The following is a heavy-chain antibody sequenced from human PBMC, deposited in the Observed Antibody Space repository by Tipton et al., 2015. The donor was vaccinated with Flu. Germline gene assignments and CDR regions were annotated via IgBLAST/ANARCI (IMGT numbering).Heavy chain of an antibody. V-gene: IGHV5-51*01. J-gene: IGHJ3*01. D-gene: IGHD2-2*01. CDR1: GYTFTDYW. CDR3: ARKYCSSTTCYQALDV. CDR2: IYPGDSDT. Sequence: QSGAEVRKPGESLKISCKASGYTFTDYWIGWVRQMPGKGLEWMGIIYPGDSDTRYSPSFQGQVTVSVDKSISTAYLQWGSLQASDTAMYYCARKYCSSTTCYQALDVWGQGTMVTVSS.